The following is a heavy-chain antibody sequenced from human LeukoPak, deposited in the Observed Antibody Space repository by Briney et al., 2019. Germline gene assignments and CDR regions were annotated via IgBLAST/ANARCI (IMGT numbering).Heavy chain of an antibody. J-gene: IGHJ4*02. D-gene: IGHD6-13*01. Sequence: SETLSLTCTVSGGSISSYYWSWIRQPPGKGLEWIGEIYHSGKTNYNPSLKSRVTISVDKSKNQISLRLNSVTAADTAVYYCARVFQKQLSDYWAQGTLVTVSS. V-gene: IGHV4-59*08. CDR1: GGSISSYY. CDR3: ARVFQKQLSDY. CDR2: IYHSGKT.